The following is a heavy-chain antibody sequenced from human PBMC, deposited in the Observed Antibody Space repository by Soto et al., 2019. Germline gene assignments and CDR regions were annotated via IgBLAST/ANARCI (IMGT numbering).Heavy chain of an antibody. V-gene: IGHV1-69*06. CDR2: IIPIFGTA. Sequence: QVQLVQSGAEVKKPGSSVKVSCKASGGTFSSYAISWVRQAPGQGLEWMGGIIPIFGTANYAQKFQGRVTITADKSTSTAYMELSSLRSEDTAVYYCTRDGALYDSSGYYFLYWGQGTLVAVSS. D-gene: IGHD3-22*01. CDR1: GGTFSSYA. CDR3: TRDGALYDSSGYYFLY. J-gene: IGHJ4*02.